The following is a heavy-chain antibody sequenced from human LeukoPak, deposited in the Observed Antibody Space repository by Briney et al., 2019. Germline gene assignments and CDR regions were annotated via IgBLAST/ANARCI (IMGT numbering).Heavy chain of an antibody. D-gene: IGHD1-7*01. V-gene: IGHV4-30-4*08. J-gene: IGHJ5*02. CDR2: IYYSGST. CDR3: ARGPKNSGSSFYP. CDR1: GGSISSGNYY. Sequence: SQTLSLTCSVSGGSISSGNYYWTWIRQPPEKGLEWIGYIYYSGSTYYNPSLKSRINISVDTSKNQFSLKLSSVTAADTAVYYCARGPKNSGSSFYPWGQGTLVTVSS.